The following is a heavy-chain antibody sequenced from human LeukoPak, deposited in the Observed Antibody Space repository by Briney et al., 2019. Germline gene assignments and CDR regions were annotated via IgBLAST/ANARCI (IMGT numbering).Heavy chain of an antibody. V-gene: IGHV3-7*01. J-gene: IGHJ6*03. CDR1: GFTFSSCS. CDR2: IKQDGSEK. CDR3: ARVSHFDWPYYYYYYMDV. Sequence: GGSLRLSCAASGFTFSSCSMNWVRQAPGKGLEWVANIKQDGSEKYYVDSVKGRFTISRDNAKNSLYLQMNSLRAEDTAVYYCARVSHFDWPYYYYYYMDVWGKGTTVTVSS. D-gene: IGHD3-9*01.